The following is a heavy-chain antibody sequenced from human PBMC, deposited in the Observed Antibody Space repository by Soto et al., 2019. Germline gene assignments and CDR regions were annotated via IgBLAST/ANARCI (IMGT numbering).Heavy chain of an antibody. J-gene: IGHJ6*02. V-gene: IGHV3-13*05. CDR1: GFTFRNYD. CDR2: ISAAGDP. CDR3: ARTDRDFYGLDV. Sequence: EVQLVESGGGLVQPGGSLRLSCEASGFTFRNYDMHWVRQGTGKGLEWVSGISAAGDPDYADSVEGRFTISRENAQTSFFLQMNSLRVGDTAVYYCARTDRDFYGLDVWGHGTKVIVSS.